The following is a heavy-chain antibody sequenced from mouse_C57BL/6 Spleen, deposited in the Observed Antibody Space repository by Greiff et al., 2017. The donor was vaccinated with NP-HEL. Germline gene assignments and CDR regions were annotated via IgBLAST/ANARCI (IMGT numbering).Heavy chain of an antibody. V-gene: IGHV1-55*01. CDR2: IYPGSGST. J-gene: IGHJ4*01. Sequence: QVQLQQSGAELVKPGASVKMSCKASGYTFTSYWITWVKQRPGQGLAWIGDIYPGSGSTNYNEKFKSKATLTVDTSSSTAYMQLSSLTSEDSAVYDCASSKEAMDYWGQGTSVTVSS. CDR3: ASSKEAMDY. CDR1: GYTFTSYW.